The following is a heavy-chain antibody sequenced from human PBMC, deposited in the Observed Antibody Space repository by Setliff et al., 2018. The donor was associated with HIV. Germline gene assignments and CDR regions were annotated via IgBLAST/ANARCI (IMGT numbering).Heavy chain of an antibody. CDR2: ISGSGGST. D-gene: IGHD3-3*01. Sequence: GGSLRLSCAASGFTFSSYAMSWVRQAPGKGLEWVSAISGSGGSTYYADSVKGRFTISRDKSKNTLYLQMNSLRAEDTAVYYCAKPTTYYDFWSGPSLGAYFEYWGQGTLVTVSS. CDR1: GFTFSSYA. V-gene: IGHV3-23*01. CDR3: AKPTTYYDFWSGPSLGAYFEY. J-gene: IGHJ4*02.